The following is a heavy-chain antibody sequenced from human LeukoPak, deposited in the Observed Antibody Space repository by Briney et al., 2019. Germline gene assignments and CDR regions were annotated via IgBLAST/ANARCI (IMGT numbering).Heavy chain of an antibody. CDR2: IIPIFGTA. J-gene: IGHJ6*02. Sequence: SVKVSCKASGGTFSSYAISWVRQAPGQGLEWMGGIIPIFGTANYAQKFQGRVTITADESMSTAYMELSSLRSEDTAVYYCAREFGCSSTSCYPPFYYGMDVWGQGTTVTVSS. D-gene: IGHD2-2*01. CDR1: GGTFSSYA. CDR3: AREFGCSSTSCYPPFYYGMDV. V-gene: IGHV1-69*13.